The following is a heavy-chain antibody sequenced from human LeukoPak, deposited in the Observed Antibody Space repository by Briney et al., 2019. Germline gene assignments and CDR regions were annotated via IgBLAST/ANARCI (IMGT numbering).Heavy chain of an antibody. CDR2: ISYTGTTI. V-gene: IGHV3-48*03. CDR3: ARDLQEDAIPPLGY. D-gene: IGHD2-8*01. J-gene: IGHJ4*02. CDR1: GFTFSSYE. Sequence: GGSLRLSCAASGFTFSSYEMNWVRQAPGKGLEWVSYISYTGTTIYYADSVKGRFTISRDNGKNSLFLQMNSLRAEDTGVYYCARDLQEDAIPPLGYWGQGTLVTVSS.